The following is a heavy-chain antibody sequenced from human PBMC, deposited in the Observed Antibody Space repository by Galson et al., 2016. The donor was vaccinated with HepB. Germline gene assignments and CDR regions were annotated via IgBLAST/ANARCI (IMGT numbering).Heavy chain of an antibody. CDR3: ARTSAAGYST. CDR2: ITHSGTT. CDR1: GGSFSDYY. D-gene: IGHD5-12*01. Sequence: SETLSLTCAVYGGSFSDYYWSRVRQPPGKGLEWVGEITHSGTTSYNPSLKSRVTMSQDTSRSHLFLSLTSVTAADTAIYYCARTSAAGYSTWGQGTLVTVSS. V-gene: IGHV4-34*01. J-gene: IGHJ5*02.